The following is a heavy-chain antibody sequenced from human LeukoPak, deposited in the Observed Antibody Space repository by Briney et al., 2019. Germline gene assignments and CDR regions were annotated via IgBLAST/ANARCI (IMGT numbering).Heavy chain of an antibody. J-gene: IGHJ4*02. CDR3: ARSYDSSGYYDPQGRCFDY. CDR1: GYSFTSYW. Sequence: GESLKISCKGSGYSFTSYWIGWVRQMPGKGLEWMGIIYPGDSDTRYSPSFQGQVTISADKSISTAYLQWSSLKASDTAMYYCARSYDSSGYYDPQGRCFDYWGQGTLVTVSS. CDR2: IYPGDSDT. V-gene: IGHV5-51*01. D-gene: IGHD3-22*01.